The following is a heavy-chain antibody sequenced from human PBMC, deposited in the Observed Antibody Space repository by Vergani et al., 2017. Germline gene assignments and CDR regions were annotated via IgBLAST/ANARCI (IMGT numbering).Heavy chain of an antibody. Sequence: EVQLVESGGGLVKPGGSLRLSCAASGFTFSSYSMNWVRQAPGKGLEWVSSISSSSSYIYYADSVKGRFTISRDNAKNSLYLQMNSLRAEDTAVDYCARVEPFTIFGPFDYWGQGTLVTVSS. CDR3: ARVEPFTIFGPFDY. V-gene: IGHV3-21*01. D-gene: IGHD3-3*01. CDR2: ISSSSSYI. J-gene: IGHJ4*02. CDR1: GFTFSSYS.